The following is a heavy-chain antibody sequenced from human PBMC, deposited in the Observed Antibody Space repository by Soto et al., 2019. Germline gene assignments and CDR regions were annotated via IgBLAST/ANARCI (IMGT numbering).Heavy chain of an antibody. CDR2: ISYDGSNK. CDR3: AKDYPSSSYSIDY. J-gene: IGHJ4*02. Sequence: PGGSLKLSFSTPGFPSRSHGMHWVRQAPGKGLEWVAVISYDGSNKYYADSVKGRFTISRDNSKNTLYLQMNSLRAEDTAVYYCAKDYPSSSYSIDYWGQGT. D-gene: IGHD3-10*01. CDR1: GFPSRSHG. V-gene: IGHV3-30*18.